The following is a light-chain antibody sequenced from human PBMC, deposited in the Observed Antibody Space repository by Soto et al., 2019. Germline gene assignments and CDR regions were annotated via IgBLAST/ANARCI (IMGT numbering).Light chain of an antibody. Sequence: QSALTQAASVSGSPGQSITISCTGTSSDVGGYNYVSWYQQHPGKAPKLMIYDVSNRPSGVSNRFSGSKSGNTASLTISGLQAEDEADYYCSSYTSSSFYVFGTGTKLTVL. CDR3: SSYTSSSFYV. V-gene: IGLV2-14*01. CDR2: DVS. J-gene: IGLJ1*01. CDR1: SSDVGGYNY.